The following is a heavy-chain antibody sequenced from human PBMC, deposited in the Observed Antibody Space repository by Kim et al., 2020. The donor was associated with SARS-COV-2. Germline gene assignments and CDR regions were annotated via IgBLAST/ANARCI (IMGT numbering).Heavy chain of an antibody. V-gene: IGHV3-23*01. CDR3: AGGFLEWLLYHY. D-gene: IGHD3-3*01. Sequence: YADAVRGRFTLSRDNSKNTLYLKRNRLRAEDTAVYYCAGGFLEWLLYHYWGQGTLVTVSS. J-gene: IGHJ4*02.